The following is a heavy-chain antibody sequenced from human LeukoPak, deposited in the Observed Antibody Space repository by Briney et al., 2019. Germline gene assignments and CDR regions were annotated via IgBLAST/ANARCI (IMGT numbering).Heavy chain of an antibody. Sequence: GGSLRLSCAASGLTFSSCFMTCVRQARGKGLEWVANIKPDGSEKYYMDSVKGRFTISRDNAKNSLNLQMNSLRAEDTAVYYCASGGYNWNRLDYWGQGTLVTVSS. CDR3: ASGGYNWNRLDY. CDR2: IKPDGSEK. J-gene: IGHJ4*02. D-gene: IGHD1-20*01. CDR1: GLTFSSCF. V-gene: IGHV3-7*01.